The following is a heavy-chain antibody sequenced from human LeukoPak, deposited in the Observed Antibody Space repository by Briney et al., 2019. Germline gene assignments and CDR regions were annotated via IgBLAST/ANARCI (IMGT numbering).Heavy chain of an antibody. CDR1: GFTFSSYG. CDR3: AKSEDYYGSGSYTNANDY. V-gene: IGHV3-30*18. D-gene: IGHD3-10*01. Sequence: GRSLRLSCAASGFTFSSYGMHWVRQAPGKGLEWVAVISYDGSNKYYADSVKGRFTISRDNSKNTLYPQMNSLRAEDMAVYYCAKSEDYYGSGSYTNANDYWGQGTLVTVPS. CDR2: ISYDGSNK. J-gene: IGHJ4*02.